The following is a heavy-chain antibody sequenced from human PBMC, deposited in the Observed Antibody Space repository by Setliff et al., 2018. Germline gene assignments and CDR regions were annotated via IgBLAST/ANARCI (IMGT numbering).Heavy chain of an antibody. CDR3: ASDGQGNYNFWSGSYYYYGMDV. D-gene: IGHD3-3*01. J-gene: IGHJ6*02. CDR1: GYTFTSYG. Sequence: ASVKVSCKASGYTFTSYGISWVRQAPGQGLEWMGWINAYNGNTNYAQKLQGGVTMTTDTSTSTAYMELRSLRSDDTAVYYCASDGQGNYNFWSGSYYYYGMDVWGQGTTVTVSS. V-gene: IGHV1-18*01. CDR2: INAYNGNT.